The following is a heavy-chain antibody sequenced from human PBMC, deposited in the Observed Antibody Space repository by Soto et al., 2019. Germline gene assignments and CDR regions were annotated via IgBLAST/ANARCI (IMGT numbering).Heavy chain of an antibody. V-gene: IGHV2-5*02. CDR3: AHSLIGYYYDSSGSNWFDP. J-gene: IGHJ5*02. CDR1: VFSLSTSGVG. Sequence: SGPTLVNPTQTPTLTYTFSVFSLSTSGVGVGWIRQPPGKALEWLALIYWDDDKRYSPSLKSRLTITKDTSKNQVVLTMTNMDPVDTATYYCAHSLIGYYYDSSGSNWFDPWGQGTLVTVSS. D-gene: IGHD3-22*01. CDR2: IYWDDDK.